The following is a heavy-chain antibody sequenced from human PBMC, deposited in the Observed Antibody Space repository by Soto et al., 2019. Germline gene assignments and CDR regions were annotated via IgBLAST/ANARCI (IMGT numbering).Heavy chain of an antibody. D-gene: IGHD1-26*01. CDR3: ARDRGDYYYGMDV. Sequence: QLQLQESGSGLVKPSQTLSLTCAVSGGSISSGGYSWSWIRQPPGKGLEWIGYIYHSGSTYYNPSLKSRVTISVDRSKNQFSLKLSSVTAVDTAVYYCARDRGDYYYGMDVWGQGTTVTVSS. CDR2: IYHSGST. V-gene: IGHV4-30-2*01. CDR1: GGSISSGGYS. J-gene: IGHJ6*02.